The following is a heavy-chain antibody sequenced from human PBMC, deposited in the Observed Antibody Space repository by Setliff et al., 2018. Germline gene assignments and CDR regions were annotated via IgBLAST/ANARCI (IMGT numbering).Heavy chain of an antibody. CDR3: ARYDSSGYSENYYFDY. CDR2: VYYSGNT. J-gene: IGHJ4*02. Sequence: SETLSLTCAVSGGSISTTDYYWGWIRQPPGKGLEWIGCVYYSGNTYYSPSLKSRVTMFVDTSKNQFSLMLYSVTAADTAIYYCARYDSSGYSENYYFDYWGQGTQVTVSS. CDR1: GGSISTTDYY. V-gene: IGHV4-39*07. D-gene: IGHD3-22*01.